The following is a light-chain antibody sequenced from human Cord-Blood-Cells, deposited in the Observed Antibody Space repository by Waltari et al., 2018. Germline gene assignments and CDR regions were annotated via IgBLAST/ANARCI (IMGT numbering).Light chain of an antibody. CDR3: QQYYSTPT. CDR1: QSVLYSSNNKNY. J-gene: IGKJ2*01. CDR2: WAS. V-gene: IGKV4-1*01. Sequence: DIVMTQSPDSLAVSLVERATINCKSSQSVLYSSNNKNYLAWYQQNPGQPPKLLIYWASTRESGVPDRFSGSGSGTDFTLTISSLQAEDVAVYYCQQYYSTPTFGQGTKLEIK.